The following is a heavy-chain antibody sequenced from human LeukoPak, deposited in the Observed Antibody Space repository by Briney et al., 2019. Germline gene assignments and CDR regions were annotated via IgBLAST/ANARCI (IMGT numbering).Heavy chain of an antibody. Sequence: GGSLRLSCTASGFTLSSYAMSWVRQAPGKGLEWVSSISSSSSYIYYADSVKGRFTISRDNAKNSLYLQMNSLRAEDTAVYYCARDYGGWPSFGYWGQGTLVTVSS. CDR2: ISSSSSYI. V-gene: IGHV3-21*01. CDR1: GFTLSSYA. D-gene: IGHD6-19*01. J-gene: IGHJ4*02. CDR3: ARDYGGWPSFGY.